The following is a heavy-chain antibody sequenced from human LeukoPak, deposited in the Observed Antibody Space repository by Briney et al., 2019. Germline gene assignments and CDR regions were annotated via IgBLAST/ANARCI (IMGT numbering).Heavy chain of an antibody. J-gene: IGHJ4*02. V-gene: IGHV3-53*01. CDR2: IYSSGDT. CDR1: GVSVSSNY. CDR3: AKEVRPNDY. D-gene: IGHD6-6*01. Sequence: GGSLRLSCAVSGVSVSSNYMSWVRQAPGKGLEWVSVIYSSGDTHYADSVQGRFTISRDNSKNTLFLQMNSLRVEGTAVYYCAKEVRPNDYWGQGTLVTVSS.